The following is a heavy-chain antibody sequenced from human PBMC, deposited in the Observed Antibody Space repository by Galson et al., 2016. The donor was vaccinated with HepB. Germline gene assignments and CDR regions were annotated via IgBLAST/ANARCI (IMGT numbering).Heavy chain of an antibody. V-gene: IGHV3-53*01. CDR3: AQRRVELWPYNL. CDR1: GFTVSNNY. Sequence: SLRLSCAASGFTVSNNYMHWVRQAPGKGLEWVSLIYSGGSTYYTDSVKGRFTISRDSSNNTLYLQMSSLRVEDTAVYYCAQRRVELWPYNLWGQGTLVAVSS. J-gene: IGHJ4*02. D-gene: IGHD5-24*01. CDR2: IYSGGST.